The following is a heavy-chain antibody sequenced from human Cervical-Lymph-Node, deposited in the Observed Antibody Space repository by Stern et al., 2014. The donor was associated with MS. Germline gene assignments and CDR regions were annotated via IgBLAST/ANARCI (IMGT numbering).Heavy chain of an antibody. Sequence: EDQLVESGAEVRKPGESLRISCEVSGYRFTNNWIGWVRQVPGKGLEWMGIIYPGDAETIYSPSFQGQVTILVDKSNSITSLQWSSLKASDTAIYYCARRGHGYMGIDYWGQGTLVTVSS. CDR1: GYRFTNNW. V-gene: IGHV5-51*03. J-gene: IGHJ4*02. D-gene: IGHD1-1*01. CDR2: IYPGDAET. CDR3: ARRGHGYMGIDY.